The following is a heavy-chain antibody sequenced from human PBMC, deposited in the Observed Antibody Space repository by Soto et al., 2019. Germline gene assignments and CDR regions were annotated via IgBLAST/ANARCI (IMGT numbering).Heavy chain of an antibody. CDR1: GCNFMDFY. Sequence: PWESXRLSCAASGCNFMDFYISWIRQAPGKGLEWVSFISATGETIYYAESVNGRFTISRYNAQKSLVLQMNSLRDEDTAIYYCASQIQGYRRTYYFHLWGQGTLVTVSS. D-gene: IGHD2-2*02. CDR3: ASQIQGYRRTYYFHL. V-gene: IGHV3-11*01. CDR2: ISATGETI. J-gene: IGHJ4*02.